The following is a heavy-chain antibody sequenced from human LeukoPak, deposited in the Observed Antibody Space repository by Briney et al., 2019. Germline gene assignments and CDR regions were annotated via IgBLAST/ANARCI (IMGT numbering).Heavy chain of an antibody. V-gene: IGHV3-48*01. D-gene: IGHD3-10*01. CDR1: KFTFSDYS. CDR2: IGTSSNTL. CDR3: AKEYYYGSGRYDY. Sequence: GGSLRLSCAASKFTFSDYSMNWVRQAPGKGLEWISYIGTSSNTLSYADSVKGRFTISRDNAKNSVYLQMNSLRAEDTAVYYCAKEYYYGSGRYDYWGQGTLVTVSS. J-gene: IGHJ4*02.